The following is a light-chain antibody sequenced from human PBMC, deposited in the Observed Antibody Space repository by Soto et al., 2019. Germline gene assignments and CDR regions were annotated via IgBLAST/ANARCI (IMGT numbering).Light chain of an antibody. V-gene: IGKV3-15*01. Sequence: EIVLTQSPGSLSLSPGESATLSCRASQTVSSSYLAWYQQKPGQAPRLLIYAASTRATGIPARFSGSGSGTEFTLTISSLQSEDCAIYYCQQYHTWPVTFGGGTKV. CDR2: AAS. CDR1: QTVSSSY. J-gene: IGKJ4*01. CDR3: QQYHTWPVT.